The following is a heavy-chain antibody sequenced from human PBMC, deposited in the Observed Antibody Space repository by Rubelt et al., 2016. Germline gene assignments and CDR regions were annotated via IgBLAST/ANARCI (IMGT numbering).Heavy chain of an antibody. CDR1: RGTISSGGYY. V-gene: IGHV4-61*08. D-gene: IGHD5-18*01. J-gene: IGHJ5*02. CDR2: IYYSGST. Sequence: QLQLQESGPGLVKPSETLSLTCSVSRGTISSGGYYWGWIRQAPGKGLEWIGYIYYSGSTKYNPSLTSRVTMSVDTSNNQFSLKLSSVTAADTAVYYCARFTYTYGYDWIDPWGQGTLVTVSS. CDR3: ARFTYTYGYDWIDP.